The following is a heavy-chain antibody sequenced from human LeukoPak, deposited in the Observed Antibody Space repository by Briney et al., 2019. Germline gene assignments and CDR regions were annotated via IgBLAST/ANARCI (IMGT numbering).Heavy chain of an antibody. Sequence: SETLSLTCAVYGGSLSGYYWSWIRQPPGKGLEWIGEINHSGSTNYNPSLKSRVTISVDTSKNQFSLKLSSVTAADTAVYYCARNGIVGANWFDPWGQGTLVTVSS. CDR3: ARNGIVGANWFDP. CDR2: INHSGST. D-gene: IGHD1-26*01. CDR1: GGSLSGYY. V-gene: IGHV4-34*01. J-gene: IGHJ5*02.